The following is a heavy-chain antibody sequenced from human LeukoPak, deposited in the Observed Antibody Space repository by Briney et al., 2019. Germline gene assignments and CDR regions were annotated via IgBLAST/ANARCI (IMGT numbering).Heavy chain of an antibody. V-gene: IGHV3-23*01. J-gene: IGHJ4*02. D-gene: IGHD3-22*01. Sequence: GGSLRLSCAASGFTFSSYAMSWVRQAPGKGLEWVSAISGSGGSTYYADSVKGRFTISRDNSKNTLYLQMNSLRAEDTAVYYCAKGAYYYDSSGYYYYFDYWGQGTLVTVSS. CDR3: AKGAYYYDSSGYYYYFDY. CDR2: ISGSGGST. CDR1: GFTFSSYA.